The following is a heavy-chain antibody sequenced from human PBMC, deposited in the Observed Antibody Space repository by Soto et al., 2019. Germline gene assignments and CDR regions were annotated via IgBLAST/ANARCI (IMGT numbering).Heavy chain of an antibody. CDR2: IYYSGST. Sequence: SETLSLTCTVSGGSISSGGYYWSWIRQHPGKGLEWIGYIYYSGSTYYNPSLKSRVTISVDTSKNQFSLKLSSVTAADTAVYYCARVSWGRYFDWLGTILFDYWGQGTLVTVSS. V-gene: IGHV4-31*03. J-gene: IGHJ4*02. CDR1: GGSISSGGYY. D-gene: IGHD3-9*01. CDR3: ARVSWGRYFDWLGTILFDY.